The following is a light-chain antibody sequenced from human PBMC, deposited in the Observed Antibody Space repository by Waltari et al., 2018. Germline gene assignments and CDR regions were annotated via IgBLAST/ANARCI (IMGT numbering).Light chain of an antibody. J-gene: IGLJ1*01. CDR2: EVS. CDR3: SSYTTSSAPGV. V-gene: IGLV2-14*01. CDR1: DSHVGSYAF. Sequence: QSALTQPASVSGSPAQPITISCSSTDSHVGSYAFLSWYQQHPGKAPHLIIYEVSNRPSGISNRFSASKSGNTASLTISGLQAEDEADYYCSSYTTSSAPGVFGTGTRVTVL.